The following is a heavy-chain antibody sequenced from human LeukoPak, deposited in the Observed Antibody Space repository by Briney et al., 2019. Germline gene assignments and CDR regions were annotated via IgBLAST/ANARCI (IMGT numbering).Heavy chain of an antibody. CDR2: ISYDGRNK. J-gene: IGHJ4*02. Sequence: PGRSLRLSCAASEFTFNNHDMHWVRQAPGKGLEWVAAISYDGRNKYYADSVKGRFTISRDNAKNSLYLQMNSLRDEDTAVYYCARETDYDILTGYYGVGYFDYWGQGTLVTVSS. V-gene: IGHV3-30*03. CDR1: EFTFNNHD. CDR3: ARETDYDILTGYYGVGYFDY. D-gene: IGHD3-9*01.